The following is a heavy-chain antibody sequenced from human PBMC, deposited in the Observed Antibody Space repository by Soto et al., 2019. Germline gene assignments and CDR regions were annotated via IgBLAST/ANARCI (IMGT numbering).Heavy chain of an antibody. Sequence: QVQLQESGPGLVKPSETLSLTCTVSGGSISSYYWSWIRQPPGKGLEWIGYIYDSGSTNYNPSLKSRVTISVDTYKNQFSLKLSSVTAADTAVYYCARTGKGMVYAIQDYYYYYYMDVWGKGTTVTVSS. CDR2: IYDSGST. J-gene: IGHJ6*03. CDR3: ARTGKGMVYAIQDYYYYYYMDV. V-gene: IGHV4-59*08. CDR1: GGSISSYY. D-gene: IGHD2-8*01.